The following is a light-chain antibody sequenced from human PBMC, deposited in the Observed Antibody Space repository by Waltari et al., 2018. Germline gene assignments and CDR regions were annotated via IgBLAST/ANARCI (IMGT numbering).Light chain of an antibody. J-gene: IGLJ2*01. V-gene: IGLV1-40*01. CDR2: RNS. CDR3: QSYDSSLSGSSVV. Sequence: QLPGTSANLRISRNSNRPAGGPDRFAGSKSGTSASLAIPGLPAEDEADYYCQSYDSSLSGSSVVFGGGTKLTVL.